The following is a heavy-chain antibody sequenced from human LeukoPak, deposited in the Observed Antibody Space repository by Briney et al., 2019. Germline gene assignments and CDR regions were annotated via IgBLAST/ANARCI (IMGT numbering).Heavy chain of an antibody. D-gene: IGHD6-19*01. CDR2: IYYSGST. V-gene: IGHV4-59*08. CDR1: GGSISSYY. Sequence: PSETLSLTCTLSGGSISSYYWSWIRQPPGKGLEWIGYIYYSGSTDYNPSLKSRVTISVDTSKNQFSLKLSSVTAADTAVYYCARHWQSDPFDYWGQGTLVTVSS. CDR3: ARHWQSDPFDY. J-gene: IGHJ4*02.